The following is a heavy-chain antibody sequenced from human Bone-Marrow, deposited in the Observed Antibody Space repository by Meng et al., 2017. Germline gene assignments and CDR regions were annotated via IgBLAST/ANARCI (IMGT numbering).Heavy chain of an antibody. CDR2: MNPKNGNT. CDR3: ARDEDISAAGYLFGDY. CDR1: EVIFGEYD. V-gene: IGHV1-8*01. Sequence: LVQSEAEGKKPGASMKVSCKAYEVIFGEYDINWERQATGQGLEWMGWMNPKNGNTGYAQKFQGRVTMTRDTSITTAYMELSGLTSDDTAVYYCARDEDISAAGYLFGDYWGHGTLVTVSS. D-gene: IGHD6-13*01. J-gene: IGHJ4*01.